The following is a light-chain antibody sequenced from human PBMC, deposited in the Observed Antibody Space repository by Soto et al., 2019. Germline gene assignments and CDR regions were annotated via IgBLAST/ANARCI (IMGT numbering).Light chain of an antibody. CDR3: QQRSNWPPIT. V-gene: IGKV3-11*01. CDR1: QSVSSY. J-gene: IGKJ5*01. CDR2: DAS. Sequence: DIVLTQSPATLSLPPGETATLSCRASQSVSSYLAWYQQQPGQAPRLLIYDASNRATGIPARFSGSGSGTDFTLTISSLEPEDFAVYYCQQRSNWPPITFGQGTRLEI.